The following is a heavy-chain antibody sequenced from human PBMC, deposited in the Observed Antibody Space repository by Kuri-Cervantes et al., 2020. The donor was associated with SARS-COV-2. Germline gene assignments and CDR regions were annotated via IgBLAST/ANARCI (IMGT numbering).Heavy chain of an antibody. D-gene: IGHD3-3*01. V-gene: IGHV4-34*09. CDR1: GGSFSGYY. CDR2: INHSGST. CDR3: ARATRFLEWGY. J-gene: IGHJ4*02. Sequence: SQTLSLTCAVYGGSFSGYYWSWIRQPPGKGLEWIGEINHSGSTNYNPSLKSRVTISVDTSKNQFSLKLSSVTAADTAAYYCARATRFLEWGYWGQGTLVTVSS.